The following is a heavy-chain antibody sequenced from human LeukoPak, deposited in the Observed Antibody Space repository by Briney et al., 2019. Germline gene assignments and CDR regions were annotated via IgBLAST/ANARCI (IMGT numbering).Heavy chain of an antibody. J-gene: IGHJ3*02. D-gene: IGHD3-22*01. CDR2: INWNGGST. Sequence: GGSLRLSCAAPGFTFDDYGMSWVRQAPGKGLEWVSGINWNGGSTGYADSVKGRFTISRDNAKNSLYLQMNSLRAEDTALYYCARSWNSGYYYDAFDIWGQGTMVTVSS. CDR1: GFTFDDYG. V-gene: IGHV3-20*04. CDR3: ARSWNSGYYYDAFDI.